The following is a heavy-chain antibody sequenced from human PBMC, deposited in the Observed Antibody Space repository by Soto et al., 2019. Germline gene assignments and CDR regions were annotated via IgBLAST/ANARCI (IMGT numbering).Heavy chain of an antibody. Sequence: SETLSLTCTVSGGSTSSYYWSWIRQPPGKGLEWIGNIYSGGRTNSNPSLKSRVSISVDTSKNQFSLSLSSVTAADTAVYYCARSRYCSGSTCSNYYYFYYMDVWGKGTTVTVSS. CDR1: GGSTSSYY. CDR3: ARSRYCSGSTCSNYYYFYYMDV. CDR2: IYSGGRT. J-gene: IGHJ6*03. D-gene: IGHD2-15*01. V-gene: IGHV4-4*09.